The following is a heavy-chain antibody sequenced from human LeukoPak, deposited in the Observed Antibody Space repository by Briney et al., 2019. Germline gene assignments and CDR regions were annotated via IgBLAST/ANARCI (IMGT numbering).Heavy chain of an antibody. CDR3: ARAHCSSTSCLPFDY. Sequence: SQTLSLTCAISGDSVSSNSAAWNWIRQSPSRGLEWLGSTYYRSKWYNDYAVSVKSRITINPDTSKNQFSLQLNSVTPEDTAVYYCARAHCSSTSCLPFDYWGQGTLVTVSS. CDR1: GDSVSSNSAA. CDR2: TYYRSKWYN. J-gene: IGHJ4*02. D-gene: IGHD2-2*01. V-gene: IGHV6-1*01.